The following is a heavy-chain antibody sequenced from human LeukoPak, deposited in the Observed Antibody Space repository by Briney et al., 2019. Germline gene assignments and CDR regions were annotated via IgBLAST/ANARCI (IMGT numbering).Heavy chain of an antibody. D-gene: IGHD1-14*01. CDR3: ARGPTGTTDF. Sequence: SETLSLTCTVSGVSISISSHYWAWFRQPPGKGLEWIGSIYDTTRTYYNPSLKSRVTISVDTSKNQFSLSLSSLSAADTAVYYRARGPTGTTDFWGQGTL. V-gene: IGHV4-39*01. J-gene: IGHJ4*02. CDR2: IYDTTRT. CDR1: GVSISISSHY.